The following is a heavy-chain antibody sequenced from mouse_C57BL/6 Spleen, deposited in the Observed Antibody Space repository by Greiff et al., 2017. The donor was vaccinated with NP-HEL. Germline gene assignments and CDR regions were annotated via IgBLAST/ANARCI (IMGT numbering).Heavy chain of an antibody. CDR2: ISDGGSYT. CDR3: ARDHVGGGGFFDY. J-gene: IGHJ2*01. Sequence: EVQRVESGGGLVKPGGSLKLSCAASGFTFSSYAMSWVRQTPEKRLEWVATISDGGSYTYYPDNVKGRFTISRDNAKNNLYLQMSHLKSEDTAMYYCARDHVGGGGFFDYWGQGTTLTVSS. D-gene: IGHD1-1*02. V-gene: IGHV5-4*01. CDR1: GFTFSSYA.